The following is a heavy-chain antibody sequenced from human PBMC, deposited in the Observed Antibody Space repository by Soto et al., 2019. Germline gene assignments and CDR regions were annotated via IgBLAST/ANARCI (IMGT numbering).Heavy chain of an antibody. V-gene: IGHV1-46*01. Sequence: ASVKVSCKASGYTFTSYYMHWVRQAPGQGLEWMGIINPSGGSTSYAQKFQGRVTMTRDTSTSTVYMELSSLRSEDTAVYYCARAGRSSYSSGWYYFDYWGQGTLVTVYS. CDR3: ARAGRSSYSSGWYYFDY. D-gene: IGHD6-19*01. CDR2: INPSGGST. CDR1: GYTFTSYY. J-gene: IGHJ4*02.